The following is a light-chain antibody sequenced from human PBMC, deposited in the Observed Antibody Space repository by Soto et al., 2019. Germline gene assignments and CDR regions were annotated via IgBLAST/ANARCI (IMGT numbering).Light chain of an antibody. CDR1: ESISTS. CDR3: QQRSSGVT. Sequence: EVVLTQSPAPLSLSPGERATLSCRASESISTSLGWYQQKPGQAPRPLIYDASNRASGIPARFSRSGSGTDFTLTISSLEPEDSAVYFCQQRSSGVTFGQGTRLESK. V-gene: IGKV3-11*01. CDR2: DAS. J-gene: IGKJ5*01.